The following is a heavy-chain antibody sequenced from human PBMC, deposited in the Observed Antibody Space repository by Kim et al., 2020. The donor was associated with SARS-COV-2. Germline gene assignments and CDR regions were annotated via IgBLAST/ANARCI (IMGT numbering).Heavy chain of an antibody. V-gene: IGHV3-30*18. Sequence: GGSLRLSCAASGFTFSSYGMHWVRQAPGKGLEWVSVISCGGSNKYYADSVKGRFTISRDNSKNTLYLQMNSLRAEDTAVYYCAKMWRYYDSSGYPHRPYDGMDVWGQGTMVTVSS. CDR3: AKMWRYYDSSGYPHRPYDGMDV. D-gene: IGHD3-22*01. CDR1: GFTFSSYG. CDR2: ISCGGSNK. J-gene: IGHJ3*01.